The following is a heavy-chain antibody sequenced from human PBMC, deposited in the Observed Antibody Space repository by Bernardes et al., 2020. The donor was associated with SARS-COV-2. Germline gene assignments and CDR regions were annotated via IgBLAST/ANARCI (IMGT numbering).Heavy chain of an antibody. J-gene: IGHJ4*02. D-gene: IGHD2-2*01. Sequence: SGPTLVKPTQTLTLTCSFSGFSLPTGAVGVAWIRQPPGKALEWLALIYSNANKHYTPSLKTRLTITHDSSKNQVVLTMTNMDPVDTATYFCAHKKDSASSIDYWGQGTLITVSS. CDR2: IYSNANK. CDR1: GFSLPTGAVG. V-gene: IGHV2-5*01. CDR3: AHKKDSASSIDY.